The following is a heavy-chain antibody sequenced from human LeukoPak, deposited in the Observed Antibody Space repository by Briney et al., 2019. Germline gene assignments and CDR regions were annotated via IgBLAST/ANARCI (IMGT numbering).Heavy chain of an antibody. V-gene: IGHV3-7*01. CDR3: ARDSDYGDYYFDY. CDR1: GFTFSSYW. J-gene: IGHJ4*02. D-gene: IGHD4-17*01. Sequence: PGGSLRLSCAASGFTFSSYWMSWVRQAPGKGLEWVANIKQDGSEKYYVDPVKGRFTISRDNAKNSLYLQMNSLRAEDTAVYYCARDSDYGDYYFDYWGQGTLVTVSS. CDR2: IKQDGSEK.